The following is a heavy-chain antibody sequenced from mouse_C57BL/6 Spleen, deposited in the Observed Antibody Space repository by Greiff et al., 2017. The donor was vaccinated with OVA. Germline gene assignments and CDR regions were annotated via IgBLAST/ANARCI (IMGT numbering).Heavy chain of an antibody. CDR2: ISYSGST. CDR3: ARSPVTHWCFDV. V-gene: IGHV3-8*01. CDR1: GYSITSDY. D-gene: IGHD2-12*01. Sequence: DVKLVESGPGLAKPSQTLSLTCSVTGYSITSDYWNWIRKFPGNKLEYMGYISYSGSTYYNPSLKSRISITRDTSKNQYYLQLNAVTTEDTATYYCARSPVTHWCFDVWGTGTTVTVSS. J-gene: IGHJ1*03.